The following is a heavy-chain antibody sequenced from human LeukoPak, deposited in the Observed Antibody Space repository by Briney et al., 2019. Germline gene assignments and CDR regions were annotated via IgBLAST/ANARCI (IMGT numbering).Heavy chain of an antibody. J-gene: IGHJ4*02. CDR1: GFTCSSYT. CDR2: ISSNGGIT. Sequence: PGGSLRLSCTAAGFTCSSYTMHWVRQAPGKGLEYVSAISSNGGITYYANSVKGRFTISRDNSKNTLYLQMGSLRAEDMAVYYCAGEEGSGSYYFDNWGQGTLVTVSS. D-gene: IGHD1-26*01. V-gene: IGHV3-64*01. CDR3: AGEEGSGSYYFDN.